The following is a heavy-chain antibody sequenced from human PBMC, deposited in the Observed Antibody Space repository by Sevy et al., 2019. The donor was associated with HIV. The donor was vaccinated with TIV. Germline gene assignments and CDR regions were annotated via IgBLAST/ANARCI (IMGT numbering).Heavy chain of an antibody. CDR1: GFTFSSYW. V-gene: IGHV3-7*03. CDR3: ARDCSSSSCLWGMDV. J-gene: IGHJ6*02. CDR2: IKRDGTEK. D-gene: IGHD2-2*01. Sequence: GGSLRLSCAASGFTFSSYWMSWVRQAPGKGLEWVAHIKRDGTEKYYVDSVKGRFTISRDNAKSSLYLQMNSLRAEDTAVYYCARDCSSSSCLWGMDVWGQGTTVTVSS.